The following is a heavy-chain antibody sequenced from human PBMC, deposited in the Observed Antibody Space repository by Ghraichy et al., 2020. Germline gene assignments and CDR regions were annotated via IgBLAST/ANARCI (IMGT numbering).Heavy chain of an antibody. Sequence: SETLSLTCTVSGGSISSYYWSWIRQPPGKGLEWIGYIYYSGSTNYNPSLKSRVTISVDTSKNQFSLKLSSVTAADTAVYYCARAPLRIRFLEWSSPSGMDVWGQGTTVTVSS. D-gene: IGHD3-3*01. J-gene: IGHJ6*02. V-gene: IGHV4-59*01. CDR1: GGSISSYY. CDR3: ARAPLRIRFLEWSSPSGMDV. CDR2: IYYSGST.